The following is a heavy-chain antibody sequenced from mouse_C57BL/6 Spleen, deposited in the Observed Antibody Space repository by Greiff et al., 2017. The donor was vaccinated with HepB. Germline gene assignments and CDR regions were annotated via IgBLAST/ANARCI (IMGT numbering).Heavy chain of an antibody. Sequence: EVQLQQSGPELVKPGASVKMSCKASGYTFTDYNMHWVKQSHGKSLEWIGYINPNNGGTSYNQKFKGKATLTVNKSSSTAYMELRSLTSEDSAVYYCARSCCYYGGSPCAMDYWGQGTSVTVSS. CDR3: ARSCCYYGGSPCAMDY. J-gene: IGHJ4*01. CDR1: GYTFTDYN. V-gene: IGHV1-22*01. D-gene: IGHD1-1*01. CDR2: INPNNGGT.